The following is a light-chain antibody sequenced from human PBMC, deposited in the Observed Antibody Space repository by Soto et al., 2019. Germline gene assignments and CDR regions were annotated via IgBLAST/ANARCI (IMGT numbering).Light chain of an antibody. V-gene: IGKV3-15*01. J-gene: IGKJ1*01. CDR3: QHYNNGPPWT. Sequence: EIVMTQSPATLSVSPGERATLSCRASQSVSNNLAWYQQKPGQAPKLLIYGASTRATGIPARFSGSGSGTEFAMPISSLQSEDFVAYYCQHYNNGPPWTFGQGTKVEIK. CDR1: QSVSNN. CDR2: GAS.